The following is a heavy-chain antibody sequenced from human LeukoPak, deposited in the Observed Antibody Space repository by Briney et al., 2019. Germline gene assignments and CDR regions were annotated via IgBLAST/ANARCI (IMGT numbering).Heavy chain of an antibody. CDR2: IYFSGST. Sequence: SETLSHTCTVSGGSISTYYWSWIRQPPGKELEWIGNIYFSGSTKYNPSLKSRVTISVDTSKNQFSLELNSVTAADTAVYYCARGGGSYDYWGQGTLVTVSS. J-gene: IGHJ4*02. V-gene: IGHV4-59*01. D-gene: IGHD2-15*01. CDR1: GGSISTYY. CDR3: ARGGGSYDY.